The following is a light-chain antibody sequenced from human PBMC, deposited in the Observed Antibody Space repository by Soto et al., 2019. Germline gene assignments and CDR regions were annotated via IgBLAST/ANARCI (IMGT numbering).Light chain of an antibody. V-gene: IGLV2-11*01. CDR1: SSDVGRYNY. CDR2: DVT. J-gene: IGLJ2*01. Sequence: QSALTQPRSVSGYPGQSVAISCAGTSSDVGRYNYVSWYQQYPGKAPKLIIYDVTKRPSGVPDRFSGSKSGNTASLTISGLQAEDEADYYCCSFAGLFGGGTKLTVL. CDR3: CSFAGL.